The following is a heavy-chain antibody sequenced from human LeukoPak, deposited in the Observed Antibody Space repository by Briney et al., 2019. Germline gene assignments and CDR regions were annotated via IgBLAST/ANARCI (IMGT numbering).Heavy chain of an antibody. J-gene: IGHJ4*02. D-gene: IGHD3-10*01. CDR1: GGSISSGGYC. V-gene: IGHV4-31*03. Sequence: SETLSLTCTVSGGSISSGGYCWSWIRQHPGTGLECIGYIYYSGSTYYNPSLKSRVTMSVDTSKNHFSLKLSSVTAADAAVYYCAREKSGSYDYWGQGTLVTVSS. CDR2: IYYSGST. CDR3: AREKSGSYDY.